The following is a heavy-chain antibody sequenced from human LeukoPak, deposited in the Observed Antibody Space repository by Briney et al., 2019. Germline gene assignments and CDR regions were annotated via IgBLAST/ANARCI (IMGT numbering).Heavy chain of an antibody. CDR3: AKDIGGGGYYYGSGSYYSPYYYYGMDV. J-gene: IGHJ6*02. Sequence: GGSLRLSCAASGFTFRSYAIHWVRQAPGKGLEWVAFISYDGSIKYYADSVKGRFTISRDNAKNSLYLQMNSLRAEDTALYYCAKDIGGGGYYYGSGSYYSPYYYYGMDVWGQGTTVTVSS. D-gene: IGHD3-10*01. V-gene: IGHV3-30-3*01. CDR1: GFTFRSYA. CDR2: ISYDGSIK.